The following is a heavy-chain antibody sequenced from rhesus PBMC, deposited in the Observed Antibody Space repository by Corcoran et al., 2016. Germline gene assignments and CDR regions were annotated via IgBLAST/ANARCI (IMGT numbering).Heavy chain of an antibody. CDR1: GGTIRSGYYY. J-gene: IGHJ5-1*01. CDR2: IYSNSEST. Sequence: QVQLQESGPGIMKPSETLSLTCAVSGGTIRSGYYYWSCLRQPPGKGLEWIGGIYSNSESTNYNPSLKSRVTISKDTPKNQFSLKLSSVTATDTAVYYCARLGTHRFDVWGPGVLVSVSS. CDR3: ARLGTHRFDV. V-gene: IGHV4S12*01. D-gene: IGHD5-24*01.